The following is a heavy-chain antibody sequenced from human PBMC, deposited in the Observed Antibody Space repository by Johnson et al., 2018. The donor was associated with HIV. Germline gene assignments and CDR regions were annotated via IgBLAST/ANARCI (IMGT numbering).Heavy chain of an antibody. CDR2: ISWNSGSI. CDR3: AKEVAYCGGDCYSGAFDI. D-gene: IGHD2-21*01. Sequence: VPLVGSGGGLVQPGRSLRLSCAASGFTFDDYAMHWVRQAPGKGLEWVSGISWNSGSIGYADSVKGRFTISRDNAKNSLYLQMNSLRAEDTALYYCAKEVAYCGGDCYSGAFDIWGQGTMVTVSS. CDR1: GFTFDDYA. J-gene: IGHJ3*02. V-gene: IGHV3-9*01.